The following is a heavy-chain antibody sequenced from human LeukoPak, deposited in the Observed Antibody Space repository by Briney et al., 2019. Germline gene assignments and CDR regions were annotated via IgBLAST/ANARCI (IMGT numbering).Heavy chain of an antibody. CDR1: GGSISSGGYY. D-gene: IGHD2-2*01. Sequence: SETLSLTCTVSGGSISSGGYYWSWIRQHSGKGLEWIGYIFYTGSTSYNPSLKSRTSISIDTSENQFSLKLTSVTAADTAMYYCARDSRGPGTAAMFYYWGQGTLVIISS. CDR3: ARDSRGPGTAAMFYY. J-gene: IGHJ4*02. CDR2: IFYTGST. V-gene: IGHV4-31*03.